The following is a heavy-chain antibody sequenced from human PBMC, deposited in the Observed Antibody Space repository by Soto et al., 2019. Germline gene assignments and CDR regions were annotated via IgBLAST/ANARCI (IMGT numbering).Heavy chain of an antibody. J-gene: IGHJ4*02. Sequence: QVQLVQSGAEVKKPGASVKVSCKASGYTFTSYAMHWVRQAPGQRLEWMGWINAGNGNTKYSQKFQGRVTITRDTSACTAYMELSSLRSEDTAVYYCARGYYDSSGYYPPDDYWGQGTLVTVSS. D-gene: IGHD3-22*01. CDR2: INAGNGNT. V-gene: IGHV1-3*01. CDR1: GYTFTSYA. CDR3: ARGYYDSSGYYPPDDY.